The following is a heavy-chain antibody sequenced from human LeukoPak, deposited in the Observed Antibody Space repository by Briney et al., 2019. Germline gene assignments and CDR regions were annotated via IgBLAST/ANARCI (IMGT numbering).Heavy chain of an antibody. CDR1: GYSISSGYY. Sequence: SETLSLTCTVSGYSISSGYYWGWIRQPPGKGLEWIGSICHSGSTDYNPSLKSRVTISIDTSKNQFSLKQSSVTAADTAVYYCARGDWGSPDYYYMDVWGKGTTVTISS. CDR2: ICHSGST. V-gene: IGHV4-38-2*02. CDR3: ARGDWGSPDYYYMDV. J-gene: IGHJ6*03. D-gene: IGHD7-27*01.